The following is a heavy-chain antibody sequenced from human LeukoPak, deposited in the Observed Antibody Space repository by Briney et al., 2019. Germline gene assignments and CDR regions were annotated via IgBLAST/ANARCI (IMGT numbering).Heavy chain of an antibody. CDR1: GFIFSPYA. V-gene: IGHV3-48*02. CDR2: ISSTYDI. J-gene: IGHJ4*02. D-gene: IGHD7-27*01. Sequence: GGSLRLSCAASGFIFSPYAMNWVRQAPGRGLGWVSYISSTYDIYYSDSVRGRFTISRDNAKNSVYLQMNSLRDEDTAVYYCARDHNWGFGFWGQGTLVAVSS. CDR3: ARDHNWGFGF.